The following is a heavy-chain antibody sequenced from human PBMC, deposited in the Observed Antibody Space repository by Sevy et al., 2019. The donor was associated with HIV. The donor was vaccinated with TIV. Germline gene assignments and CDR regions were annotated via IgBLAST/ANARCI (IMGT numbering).Heavy chain of an antibody. CDR3: ARDRVGRSWNYYYYGMDV. D-gene: IGHD2-15*01. V-gene: IGHV3-48*03. J-gene: IGHJ6*02. CDR1: GFTFSSYE. Sequence: GGSLRLSCAASGFTFSSYEMNWVRQAPGKGLEWVSYISSSGSTIYYADSVKGRFPISRDNAKNSLYLQMNSLRAEDTAVYYCARDRVGRSWNYYYYGMDVWGQGTTVTVSS. CDR2: ISSSGSTI.